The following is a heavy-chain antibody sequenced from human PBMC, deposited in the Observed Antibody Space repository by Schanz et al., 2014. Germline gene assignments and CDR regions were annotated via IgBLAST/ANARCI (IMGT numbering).Heavy chain of an antibody. CDR1: GYTFVSYS. Sequence: QVQLVQSGAEVKKPGASVKVSCKASGYTFVSYSMHWVRQAPGQGLEWMGIINPSGGGTSYALRFQDRVTVTRDTSRSTVYMELSSLRSEDTAVYYCVKDPDKYNWNDVEGMDVWGPGTTVTVSS. CDR3: VKDPDKYNWNDVEGMDV. J-gene: IGHJ6*01. V-gene: IGHV1-46*01. D-gene: IGHD1-1*01. CDR2: INPSGGGT.